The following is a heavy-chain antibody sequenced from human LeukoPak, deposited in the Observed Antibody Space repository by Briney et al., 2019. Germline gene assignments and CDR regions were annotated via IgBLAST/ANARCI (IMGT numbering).Heavy chain of an antibody. V-gene: IGHV4-39*01. CDR2: IYYSGST. D-gene: IGHD3-22*01. J-gene: IGHJ4*02. Sequence: SETLSLTCIVSGDSISSTSYYWGWIRQPPGKGLGWIGNIYYSGSTYYNPSLRSRVTISVDTSKNQFSLKLSSVTAADTAVYYCAHGPYYYDTSSFDYWGQGTLVTVSS. CDR1: GDSISSTSYY. CDR3: AHGPYYYDTSSFDY.